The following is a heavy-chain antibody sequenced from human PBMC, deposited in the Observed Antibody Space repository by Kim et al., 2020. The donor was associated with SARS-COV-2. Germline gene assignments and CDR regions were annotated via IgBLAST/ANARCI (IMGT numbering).Heavy chain of an antibody. J-gene: IGHJ3*02. V-gene: IGHV4-38-2*02. CDR1: GYSISSGYY. CDR3: ASVGGYGDYVLTAFDI. Sequence: SETLSLTCTVSGYSISSGYYWGWIRQPPGKGLEWIGSIYHSGSTYYNPSLKSRVTISVDTSKNQFSLKLSSVTAADTAVYYCASVGGYGDYVLTAFDIWGQGTMVTVSS. D-gene: IGHD4-17*01. CDR2: IYHSGST.